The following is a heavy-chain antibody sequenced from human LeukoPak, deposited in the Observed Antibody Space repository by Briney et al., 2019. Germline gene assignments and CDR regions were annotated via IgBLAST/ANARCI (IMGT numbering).Heavy chain of an antibody. Sequence: ASVKVSCKASGYTFTSYGISWVRQAPGQGLEWMGWISAHNGDTSYEEKLQGRVTMTTDTSTSTAYMELRSLRSDDTAVYYCARELGYAFDIWGQGTMVTVSS. J-gene: IGHJ3*02. CDR2: ISAHNGDT. D-gene: IGHD7-27*01. V-gene: IGHV1-18*01. CDR3: ARELGYAFDI. CDR1: GYTFTSYG.